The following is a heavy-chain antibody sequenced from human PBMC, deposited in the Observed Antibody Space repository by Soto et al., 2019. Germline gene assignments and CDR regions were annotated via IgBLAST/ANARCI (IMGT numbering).Heavy chain of an antibody. CDR3: ARAMDYYDSSGYSFDY. CDR1: GGSISSGGYY. Sequence: SETLSLTCTVSGGSISSGGYYWSWIRQHPXKGLEWIGYIYYSGSTYYNPSLKSRVTISVDTSKNQFSLKLSSVTAADTAVYYCARAMDYYDSSGYSFDYWGQGTLVTVSS. J-gene: IGHJ4*02. V-gene: IGHV4-31*03. CDR2: IYYSGST. D-gene: IGHD3-22*01.